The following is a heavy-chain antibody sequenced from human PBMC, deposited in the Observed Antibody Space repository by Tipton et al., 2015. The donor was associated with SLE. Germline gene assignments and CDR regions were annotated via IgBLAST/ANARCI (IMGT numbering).Heavy chain of an antibody. J-gene: IGHJ6*03. CDR2: ISGSGGST. CDR3: AKAGRCSSTSCYYYYMDV. Sequence: SLRLSCAASGFTFSNYGMNWVRQAPGKGLEWVSAISGSGGSTYYADSVKGRFTISRDNSKNTLYLQMNSLRAEDTAVYYCAKAGRCSSTSCYYYYMDVWGKGTTVTVSS. CDR1: GFTFSNYG. D-gene: IGHD2-2*01. V-gene: IGHV3-23*01.